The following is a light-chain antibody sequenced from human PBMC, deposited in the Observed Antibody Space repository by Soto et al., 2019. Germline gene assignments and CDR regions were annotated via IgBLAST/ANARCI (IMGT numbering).Light chain of an antibody. V-gene: IGKV3D-20*01. CDR3: LRCDNSPT. J-gene: IGKJ4*01. CDR1: QSLTNNF. CDR2: DVS. Sequence: EIVLTQSPATLSLSPGERVTLSCGASQSLTNNFLAWYQQRPGLAPNLLIFDVSTRATGIPDRFSGSGSGPDFTLTNSRLEPEDFAVYCCLRCDNSPTFGGRTEVQF.